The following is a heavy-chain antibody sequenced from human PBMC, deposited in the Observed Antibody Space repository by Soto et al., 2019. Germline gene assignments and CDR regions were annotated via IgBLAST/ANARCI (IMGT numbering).Heavy chain of an antibody. D-gene: IGHD6-13*01. CDR1: GGSFSGYY. J-gene: IGHJ5*02. CDR2: INHSGST. Sequence: TSETLSLTCAVYGGSFSGYYWSWIRQPPGKGLEWIGEINHSGSTNYNPSLKSRVTISVDTSKNQFSLKLSSVTAADTAVYYCARVRGWRAAAANWFDPWGQGXLVTVYS. V-gene: IGHV4-34*01. CDR3: ARVRGWRAAAANWFDP.